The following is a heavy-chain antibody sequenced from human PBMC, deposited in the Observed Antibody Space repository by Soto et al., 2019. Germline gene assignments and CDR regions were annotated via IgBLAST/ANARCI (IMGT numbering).Heavy chain of an antibody. J-gene: IGHJ4*02. CDR2: IKPSGGST. V-gene: IGHV1-46*01. Sequence: VASVKVSCKASGYTFTSYYMHWVRQAPGQGLEWMGIIKPSGGSTSYAQKFQGRVTMTRDTSTSTVYMELSSLRSEDTAVYYCARDRADCTNCVCYTDYFDYWGQGTLVTVSS. CDR3: ARDRADCTNCVCYTDYFDY. CDR1: GYTFTSYY. D-gene: IGHD2-8*01.